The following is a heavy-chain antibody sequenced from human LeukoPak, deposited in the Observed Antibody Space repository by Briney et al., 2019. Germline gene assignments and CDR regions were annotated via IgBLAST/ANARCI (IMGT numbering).Heavy chain of an antibody. CDR3: ARDSDCSSTSCYAFSYYYYYYGMDV. CDR2: INTKNGDT. D-gene: IGHD2-2*01. V-gene: IGHV1-18*01. Sequence: ASVKVSRKASGYTLTYNNISWVRQAPGQGLEWMGWINTKNGDTNYAQKLQGRVTMTTDTSTNTAYMELRSLRSDDTAVYYCARDSDCSSTSCYAFSYYYYYYGMDVWGQGTTVTVSS. J-gene: IGHJ6*02. CDR1: GYTLTYNN.